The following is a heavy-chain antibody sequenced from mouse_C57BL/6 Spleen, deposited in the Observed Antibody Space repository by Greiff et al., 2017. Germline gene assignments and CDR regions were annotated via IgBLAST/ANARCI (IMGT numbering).Heavy chain of an antibody. V-gene: IGHV1-63*01. J-gene: IGHJ3*01. D-gene: IGHD1-1*01. CDR2: IYPGGGYT. CDR3: ARRDGSSGGFAY. Sequence: QVQLQQSGAELVRPGTSVKMSCKASGYTFTNYWIGWAKQRPGLGLEWIGDIYPGGGYTNSNEKFKGTATLTADKSSSTAYMQFSSQTSEDSAIYYGARRDGSSGGFAYWGQGTLVTVSA. CDR1: GYTFTNYW.